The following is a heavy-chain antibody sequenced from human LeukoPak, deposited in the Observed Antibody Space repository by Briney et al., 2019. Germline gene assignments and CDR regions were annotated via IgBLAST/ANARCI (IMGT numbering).Heavy chain of an antibody. D-gene: IGHD3-3*01. CDR2: ISSSSSYI. CDR1: GFTFSSYS. Sequence: GGSLRLSCAASGFTFSSYSMNWVRQAPGKGLEWVSSISSSSSYIYYADSVKGRFTISRDNAKNSLYLQMNSLRAEDTAVYYCARSSILEWLPYYYYYMDVWGKGTPVSVSS. V-gene: IGHV3-21*01. J-gene: IGHJ6*03. CDR3: ARSSILEWLPYYYYYMDV.